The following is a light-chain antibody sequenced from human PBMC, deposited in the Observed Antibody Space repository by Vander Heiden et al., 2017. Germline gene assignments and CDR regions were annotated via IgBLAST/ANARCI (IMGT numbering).Light chain of an antibody. Sequence: EIVLTQSPATLSLAPGESATLPCRASQSVSSYLAWYQQKPGQAPRLLIYDASNRATGIPARFSGSGSGTDFTLTISSLEPEDFAVYYCQQRSNWPLTFGQGTKLEIK. V-gene: IGKV3-11*01. CDR2: DAS. CDR3: QQRSNWPLT. J-gene: IGKJ2*01. CDR1: QSVSSY.